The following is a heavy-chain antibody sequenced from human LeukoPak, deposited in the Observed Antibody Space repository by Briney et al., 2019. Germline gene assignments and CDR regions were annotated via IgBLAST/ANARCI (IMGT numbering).Heavy chain of an antibody. J-gene: IGHJ5*02. CDR3: AKDSRGYCSSTSCYTGGHNWFDP. CDR2: ISSSGSYV. D-gene: IGHD2-2*02. Sequence: GGSLRLSCAASGFSFNSYTMYWVRQAPGKGLEWVSSISSSGSYVYYTDSVKGRFTISRDYAKNSLSLQMNSLRAEDTAVYYCAKDSRGYCSSTSCYTGGHNWFDPWGQGTLVTVSS. CDR1: GFSFNSYT. V-gene: IGHV3-21*04.